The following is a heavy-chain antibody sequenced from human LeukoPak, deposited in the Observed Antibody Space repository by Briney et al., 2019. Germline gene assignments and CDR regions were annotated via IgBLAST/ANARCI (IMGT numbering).Heavy chain of an antibody. D-gene: IGHD2-15*01. CDR3: AGDSVVAARYYYGMDV. J-gene: IGHJ6*02. V-gene: IGHV3-53*01. CDR1: GFTLSSNY. Sequence: GGSLRLSCAASGFTLSSNYMSWVRQAPGKGLEWVSVIYSGGSTYYADSVKGRFTISRDNSKNTLYLQMNSLRAEDTAVYYCAGDSVVAARYYYGMDVWGQGTTVTVSS. CDR2: IYSGGST.